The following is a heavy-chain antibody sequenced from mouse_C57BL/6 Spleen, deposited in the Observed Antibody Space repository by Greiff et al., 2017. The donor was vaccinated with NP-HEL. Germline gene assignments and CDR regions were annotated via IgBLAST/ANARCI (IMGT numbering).Heavy chain of an antibody. CDR2: INYDGSST. CDR3: ARGLGYAMDY. CDR1: GFTFSDYY. J-gene: IGHJ4*01. V-gene: IGHV5-16*01. Sequence: EVKLMESEGGLVQPGSSMKLSCTASGFTFSDYYMAWVRQVPEKGLEWVANINYDGSSTYYLDSLKSRFIISRDNAKNILYLQMSSLKSEDTATYYCARGLGYAMDYWGQGTSVTVSS.